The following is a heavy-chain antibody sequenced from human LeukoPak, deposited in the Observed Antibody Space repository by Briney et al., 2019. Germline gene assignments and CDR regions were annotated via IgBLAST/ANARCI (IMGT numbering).Heavy chain of an antibody. CDR3: ASSFLILDY. D-gene: IGHD3-3*01. Sequence: PGGSLRLSCAASGLTFSSPEINWVRQAPGKGLEWVSYISSSGTTIYYADSVKGRFTISRDNAKNSVYLQMNSLRAEDTAVYYCASSFLILDYWGQGTLVIVSS. V-gene: IGHV3-48*03. CDR1: GLTFSSPE. J-gene: IGHJ4*02. CDR2: ISSSGTTI.